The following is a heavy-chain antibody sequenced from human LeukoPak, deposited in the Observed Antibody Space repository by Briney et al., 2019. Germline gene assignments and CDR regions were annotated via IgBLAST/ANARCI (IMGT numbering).Heavy chain of an antibody. CDR1: GGSFSGYY. CDR3: ARGGCSSTSCYSSGFQPGDH. J-gene: IGHJ5*02. D-gene: IGHD2-2*01. V-gene: IGHV4-34*01. Sequence: SETLSLTCAVYGGSFSGYYWSWIRQPPGKGLEWIGEINHSGSTNYNPSLKSRVTISVDTSKNQFSLKLSSVTAADTAVYYCARGGCSSTSCYSSGFQPGDHWGQGTLVTVSS. CDR2: INHSGST.